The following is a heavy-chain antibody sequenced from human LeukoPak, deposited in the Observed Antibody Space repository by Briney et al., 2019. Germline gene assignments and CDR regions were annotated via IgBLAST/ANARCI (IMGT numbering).Heavy chain of an antibody. D-gene: IGHD1-7*01. V-gene: IGHV3-15*01. Sequence: GGSLRLSCAASGFTFSSYSMNWVRQAPGKGLEWVGRIKSKSQGGTTDYGAPVRGRFAISRDDSKNTLYLQMSGLKTDDTAVYYCTTGGGTMDFWGQGTLVTVSA. J-gene: IGHJ4*02. CDR3: TTGGGTMDF. CDR2: IKSKSQGGTT. CDR1: GFTFSSYS.